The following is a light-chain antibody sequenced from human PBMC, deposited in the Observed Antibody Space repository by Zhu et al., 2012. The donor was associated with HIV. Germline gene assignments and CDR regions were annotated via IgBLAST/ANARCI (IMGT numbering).Light chain of an antibody. CDR2: GAS. Sequence: EIVLTQSPGTLSLSPGERATLSCRASQSISSTYLAWYQQKPGQAPGLLIYGASSRATGIPDRFSGSGSGTDFTLTISRLEPEDFAVYYCQQYNYSPRTFGQGPRWKS. CDR1: QSISSTY. V-gene: IGKV3-20*01. CDR3: QQYNYSPRT. J-gene: IGKJ1*01.